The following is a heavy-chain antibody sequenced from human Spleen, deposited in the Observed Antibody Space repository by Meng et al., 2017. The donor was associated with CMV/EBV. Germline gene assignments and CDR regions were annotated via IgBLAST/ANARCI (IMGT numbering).Heavy chain of an antibody. CDR2: MSSSGRNI. CDR3: ARYSTSNAFDI. J-gene: IGHJ3*02. Sequence: LSLTCAASGFTFSTYEMNWVRQAPGKGLEWVSYMSSSGRNIYYADSVKGRFTISRDIAKNSLFLQMNSLRAEDTALYYCARYSTSNAFDIWGQGTMVTVSS. CDR1: GFTFSTYE. D-gene: IGHD2-2*01. V-gene: IGHV3-48*03.